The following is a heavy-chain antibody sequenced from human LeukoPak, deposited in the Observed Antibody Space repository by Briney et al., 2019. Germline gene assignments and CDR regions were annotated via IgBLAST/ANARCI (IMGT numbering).Heavy chain of an antibody. CDR1: GFTFSSYA. D-gene: IGHD6-19*01. J-gene: IGHJ1*01. V-gene: IGHV3-23*01. CDR2: ISGSGGST. CDR3: ARVNYSSGWSLIAEYFQH. Sequence: PGGSLRLSCAASGFTFSSYAMSWVRQAPEKGLEWVSAISGSGGSTYYADSVKGRFTISRDNSKNTLYLQMNSLRAEDTAVYYCARVNYSSGWSLIAEYFQHWGQGTLVTVSS.